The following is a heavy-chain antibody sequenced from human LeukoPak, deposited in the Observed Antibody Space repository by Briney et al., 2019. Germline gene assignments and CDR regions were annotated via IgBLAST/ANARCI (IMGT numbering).Heavy chain of an antibody. D-gene: IGHD3-10*01. Sequence: GASVKVSCKASGGTFSSYAISWVRQAPGQGLEWMGGIIPIFGTANYAQKFQGRVTITADESTSTAYMELSSLRSEDTAVYYCNVFLWFGELLPLQNWFDPWGQGNLVTVSS. V-gene: IGHV1-69*13. CDR3: NVFLWFGELLPLQNWFDP. J-gene: IGHJ5*01. CDR2: IIPIFGTA. CDR1: GGTFSSYA.